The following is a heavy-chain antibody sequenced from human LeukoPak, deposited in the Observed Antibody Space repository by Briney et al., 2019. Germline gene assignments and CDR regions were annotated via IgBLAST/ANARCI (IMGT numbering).Heavy chain of an antibody. CDR3: AKEKAIATINYGLDV. CDR1: GFTFDTYG. V-gene: IGHV3-30*18. D-gene: IGHD1-1*01. CDR2: IAYDGSNR. J-gene: IGHJ6*02. Sequence: GGSLTLSCAASGFTFDTYGMLWVRQAPGKGLEWVAVIAYDGSNRVYADSVKGRFTIPRDNSKNTLYLQMNSLRGEDTAVYYCAKEKAIATINYGLDVWGQGTTVTVSS.